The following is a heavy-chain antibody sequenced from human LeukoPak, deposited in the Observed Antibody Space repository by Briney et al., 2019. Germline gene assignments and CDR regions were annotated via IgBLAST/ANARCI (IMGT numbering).Heavy chain of an antibody. CDR1: GYTFTGYY. Sequence: ASVKVSCKASGYTFTGYYMHWVRQAPGQGLEWMGWINPNSGGTNYAQKFQGRVTMTRNTSISTAYMELSSLRSEDTAVYYCARGPEGITIFGVVITEPYYYYGMDVWGQGTTVTVSS. V-gene: IGHV1-2*02. CDR2: INPNSGGT. D-gene: IGHD3-3*01. J-gene: IGHJ6*02. CDR3: ARGPEGITIFGVVITEPYYYYGMDV.